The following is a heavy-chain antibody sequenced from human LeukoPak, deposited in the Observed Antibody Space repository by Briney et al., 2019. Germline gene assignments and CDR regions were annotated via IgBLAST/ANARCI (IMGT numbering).Heavy chain of an antibody. V-gene: IGHV3-74*01. J-gene: IGHJ4*02. Sequence: GGSLRLSCAASGFTFSSYWMHWVRQAPGKGLVWVSRINSDGSSTSYADSVKGRFTISRDNAKNSLYLQMNSLRAEDTAVYYCAREDEYTMVRDFDYWGQGTLVTVSS. D-gene: IGHD3-10*01. CDR3: AREDEYTMVRDFDY. CDR2: INSDGSST. CDR1: GFTFSSYW.